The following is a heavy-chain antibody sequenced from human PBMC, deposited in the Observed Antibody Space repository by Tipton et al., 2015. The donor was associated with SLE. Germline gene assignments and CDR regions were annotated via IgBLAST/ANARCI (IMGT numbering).Heavy chain of an antibody. CDR3: AREFGPDVYYYDSSRGY. V-gene: IGHV4-59*01. CDR1: GGSISSYY. D-gene: IGHD3-22*01. Sequence: LRLSCTVSGGSISSYYWSWIRQPPGKGLEWIGYIYYSGSTNYNPSLKSRVTISVDTSKNQFSLKLSSVTAADTAVYYCAREFGPDVYYYDSSRGYWGQGTLVTVSS. J-gene: IGHJ4*02. CDR2: IYYSGST.